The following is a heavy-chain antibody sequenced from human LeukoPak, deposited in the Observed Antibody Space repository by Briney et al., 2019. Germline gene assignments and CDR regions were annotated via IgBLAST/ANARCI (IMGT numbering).Heavy chain of an antibody. CDR1: GFTFSSYS. V-gene: IGHV3-21*01. D-gene: IGHD5-18*01. J-gene: IGHJ4*02. CDR2: ISRSSSYI. Sequence: GGSLRLSCAASGFTFSSYSMNWVRQAPGKGLEWVSSISRSSSYIYYADSVKGRFTISRDNAKNSLYLQMNSLRAEDTAVYYCARVGYSYGYGFDYWGQGTLVTVSS. CDR3: ARVGYSYGYGFDY.